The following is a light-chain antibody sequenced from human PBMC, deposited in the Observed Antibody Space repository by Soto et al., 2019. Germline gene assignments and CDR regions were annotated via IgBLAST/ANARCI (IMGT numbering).Light chain of an antibody. V-gene: IGKV3D-15*01. Sequence: EMVLTQSPGTLSLSPGERATLSCRASQSVSNNYLAWYQQKPGQAPRLLIYGASNRATGIPDRFSGSGSGTEFTLTISSLQSEDFAVYYCQQYNNWPRTFGQGTRLEI. CDR3: QQYNNWPRT. CDR1: QSVSNN. CDR2: GAS. J-gene: IGKJ5*01.